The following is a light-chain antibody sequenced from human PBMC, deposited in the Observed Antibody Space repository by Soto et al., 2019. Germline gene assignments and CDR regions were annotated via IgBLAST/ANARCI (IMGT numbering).Light chain of an antibody. V-gene: IGKV2-30*01. CDR1: QSLAYIDGNTY. Sequence: EVVMPQSPLSLPVTLGQPASISCRSSQSLAYIDGNTYLTWFHQRPGQSPRRLIYYVSNRDSGVPDRFGGRGSVTDFTLTISRVEAEDAGVYYCMQSTHWPPYTFGQGTKLEIK. J-gene: IGKJ2*01. CDR3: MQSTHWPPYT. CDR2: YVS.